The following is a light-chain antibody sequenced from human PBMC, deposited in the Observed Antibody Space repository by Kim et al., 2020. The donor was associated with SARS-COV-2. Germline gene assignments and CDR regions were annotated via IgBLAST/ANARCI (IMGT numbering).Light chain of an antibody. J-gene: IGLJ3*02. CDR2: RNN. Sequence: QAGLTQPPSVSKGLRQTATLTCTGNSNNIGNQGAVWLQHHQGHPPKLLSYRNNNRPSGISERLSASRSGNTASLTITGLQPEDEADYYCSALDSSLGAWVFGGGTKLTVL. V-gene: IGLV10-54*01. CDR1: SNNIGNQG. CDR3: SALDSSLGAWV.